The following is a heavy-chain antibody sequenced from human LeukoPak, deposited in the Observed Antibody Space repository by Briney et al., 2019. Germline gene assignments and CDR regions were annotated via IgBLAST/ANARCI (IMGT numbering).Heavy chain of an antibody. D-gene: IGHD2-2*01. CDR2: INHSGST. CDR3: ARHLVVPAAIYFDY. Sequence: PSETLSLTCAVYGGSFSGYYWSWIRQPPGKGLEWIGEINHSGSTNYNPSLKSRVTISVDTSKNQFSLKLSSATAADTAVYYCARHLVVPAAIYFDYWGQGTLVTVSS. CDR1: GGSFSGYY. V-gene: IGHV4-34*01. J-gene: IGHJ4*02.